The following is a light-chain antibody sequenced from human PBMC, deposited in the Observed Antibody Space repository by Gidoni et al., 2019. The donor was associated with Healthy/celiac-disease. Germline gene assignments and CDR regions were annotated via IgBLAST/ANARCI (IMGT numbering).Light chain of an antibody. CDR3: QQRSNWHPWT. J-gene: IGKJ1*01. CDR2: DAS. CDR1: QSVSSY. V-gene: IGKV3-11*01. Sequence: EIVLTQSPATLSLSPGERATLSCRASQSVSSYLAWYQQKPGQAPRLLIYDASNRATGIPARFSGSGSGTDFTLTISSLEPEDFAVYYCQQRSNWHPWTFXQXTKVEIK.